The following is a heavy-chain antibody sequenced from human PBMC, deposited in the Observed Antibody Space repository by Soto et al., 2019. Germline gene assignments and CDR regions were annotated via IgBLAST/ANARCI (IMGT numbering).Heavy chain of an antibody. CDR2: ISSSSSTI. CDR3: ARDSPTIAVAGTLDY. D-gene: IGHD6-19*01. V-gene: IGHV3-48*02. Sequence: GGSLRLSCAASGFTFSSYSMNWVRQAPGKGLEWVSYISSSSSTIYYADSVKGRFAISRDNAKNSLYLQMNSLRDEDTAVYYCARDSPTIAVAGTLDYWGQGTLVTVSS. CDR1: GFTFSSYS. J-gene: IGHJ4*02.